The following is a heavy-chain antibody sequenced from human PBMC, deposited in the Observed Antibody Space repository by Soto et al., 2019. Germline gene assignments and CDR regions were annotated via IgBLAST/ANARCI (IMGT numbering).Heavy chain of an antibody. CDR3: ARDYYGSVSYYNWFDP. CDR2: IIPIFGTA. V-gene: IGHV1-69*13. Sequence: ASVKVSCKASGGTFSSYAISWVRQAPGQGLEWMGGIIPIFGTANYAQKFQGRVTITADESTSTAYMELSSLRSEDTAVYYCARDYYGSVSYYNWFDPWGQGTLVTVSS. J-gene: IGHJ5*02. CDR1: GGTFSSYA. D-gene: IGHD3-10*01.